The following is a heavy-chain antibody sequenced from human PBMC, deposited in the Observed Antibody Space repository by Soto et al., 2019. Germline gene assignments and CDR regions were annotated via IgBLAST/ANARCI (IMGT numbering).Heavy chain of an antibody. CDR3: ARDSGSPLAMSGMAV. J-gene: IGHJ6*02. Sequence: GLSIRLSCAAAGLTFSIYGMHRIRQAPDKGLEWVAVIWYDERNKYYAGSVKGRFTISRDNSKNMLYLQMNSLRAEDTAVFFCARDSGSPLAMSGMAVWRQGTTVTVSS. CDR2: IWYDERNK. CDR1: GLTFSIYG. D-gene: IGHD2-2*01. V-gene: IGHV3-33*01.